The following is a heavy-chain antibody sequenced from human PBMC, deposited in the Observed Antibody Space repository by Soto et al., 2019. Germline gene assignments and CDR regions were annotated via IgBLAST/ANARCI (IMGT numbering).Heavy chain of an antibody. Sequence: QVQLQQWGAGLLKPSETLSLTCAVYGGSFSGYYWSWIRQPPGKGLEWLGEINHSGSTNYNPSLRSRVTISVDTSKNQFSLKLSSVTAADTAVYYCARVGRYCSSTSGRMGWFDPWGQGTLVTVSS. J-gene: IGHJ5*02. V-gene: IGHV4-34*01. CDR2: INHSGST. CDR1: GGSFSGYY. CDR3: ARVGRYCSSTSGRMGWFDP. D-gene: IGHD2-2*01.